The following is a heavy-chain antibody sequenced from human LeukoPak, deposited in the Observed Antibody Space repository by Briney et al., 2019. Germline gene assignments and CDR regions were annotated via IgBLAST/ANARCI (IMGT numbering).Heavy chain of an antibody. CDR1: GFTFTTYG. Sequence: GRSLRLSCAASGFTFTTYGMHWVRQAPGKGLEWVAVIWNDGTNTYYADSVKGRFTISRDNSKNMLYLQRNSLRAEDTAGYYCARGLYCTSTSCYFGGGNYYYYMDVWGKGTTVTVSS. J-gene: IGHJ6*03. CDR3: ARGLYCTSTSCYFGGGNYYYYMDV. V-gene: IGHV3-33*01. D-gene: IGHD2-2*01. CDR2: IWNDGTNT.